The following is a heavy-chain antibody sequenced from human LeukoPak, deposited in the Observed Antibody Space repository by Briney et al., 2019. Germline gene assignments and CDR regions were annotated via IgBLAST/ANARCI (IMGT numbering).Heavy chain of an antibody. CDR3: ARVAAAGPSDWFDP. J-gene: IGHJ5*02. V-gene: IGHV3-11*04. Sequence: PGGSLRLSCAASGFTFSDYYMSWIRQAPGKGLEWVSYISSSSSTIYYADSVKGRFTISRDNAKNSLYLQMNSLRAEDTAVYYCARVAAAGPSDWFDPWGQGTLVTVSS. CDR1: GFTFSDYY. CDR2: ISSSSSTI. D-gene: IGHD6-13*01.